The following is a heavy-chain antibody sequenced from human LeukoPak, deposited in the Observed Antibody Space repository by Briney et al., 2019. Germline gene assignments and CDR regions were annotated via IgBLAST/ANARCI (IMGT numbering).Heavy chain of an antibody. D-gene: IGHD6-19*01. J-gene: IGHJ4*02. CDR3: AKDRKGGWYYFDY. CDR2: IRYDGSNK. Sequence: GGSLRLSCAASGFTFSSYGMHWVRQAPGKGLEWVAFIRYDGSNKYYADSVKGRFTISRDNSKNTLYLQMNSLRAEDTAVYYCAKDRKGGWYYFDYWAQGTLVTVSS. CDR1: GFTFSSYG. V-gene: IGHV3-30*02.